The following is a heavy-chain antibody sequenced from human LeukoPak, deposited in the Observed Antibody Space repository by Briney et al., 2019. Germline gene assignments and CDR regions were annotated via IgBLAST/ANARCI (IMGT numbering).Heavy chain of an antibody. V-gene: IGHV4-39*07. D-gene: IGHD3-22*01. Sequence: SETLSLTCTVSGGSISSSSYYWGWIRQPPGKGLDWIGSIYYSGSTYYNPSLKSRVTISIDTSKSQFSLKLTSVTAADTAVYYCARGPNNYYDSSGYPTYWGQGTLVTVSS. CDR2: IYYSGST. CDR1: GGSISSSSYY. CDR3: ARGPNNYYDSSGYPTY. J-gene: IGHJ4*02.